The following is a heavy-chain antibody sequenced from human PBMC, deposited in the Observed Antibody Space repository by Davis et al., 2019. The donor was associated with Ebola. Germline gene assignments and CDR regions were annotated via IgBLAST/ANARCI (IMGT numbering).Heavy chain of an antibody. CDR1: GFIFDDYA. Sequence: GGSLRLSCAASGFIFDDYAMHWVRQAPGKGLEWVSGISWNGGSIGYGDSVKGRFTISRDNAKNSLYLQMNSLRADDTALYYCAKDMRTTVVTPPFDYWGEGTLVTVSS. CDR2: ISWNGGSI. D-gene: IGHD4-23*01. V-gene: IGHV3-9*01. CDR3: AKDMRTTVVTPPFDY. J-gene: IGHJ4*02.